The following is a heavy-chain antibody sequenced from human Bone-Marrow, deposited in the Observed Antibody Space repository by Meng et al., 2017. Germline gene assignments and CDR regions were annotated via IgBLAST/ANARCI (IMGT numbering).Heavy chain of an antibody. CDR3: ARDRAVPYGGNPGGFDY. V-gene: IGHV1-69*05. CDR1: GGTFSGHA. CDR2: IIPIFGTA. D-gene: IGHD4-23*01. Sequence: SVKVSCKASGGTFSGHAISWVRQAPGQGLEWMGGIIPIFGTANYAQKFQGRVTITTDESTSTAYMELSSLRSEDTAVYYCARDRAVPYGGNPGGFDYWGQGTLVTVSS. J-gene: IGHJ4*02.